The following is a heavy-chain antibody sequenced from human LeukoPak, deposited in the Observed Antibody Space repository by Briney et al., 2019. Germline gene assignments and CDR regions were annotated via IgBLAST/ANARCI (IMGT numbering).Heavy chain of an antibody. V-gene: IGHV4-31*03. Sequence: SETLSLTCTVSGGSISSGGYYWSWIRQHPGKGLEWIGYIYYSGSTYYNPSLKSRVTISVDTSKNQFSLKLSSVTAADTAVYYCARGGYDFWSGYYSKYNWFDPWGQGTLVTVSS. D-gene: IGHD3-3*01. CDR3: ARGGYDFWSGYYSKYNWFDP. J-gene: IGHJ5*02. CDR2: IYYSGST. CDR1: GGSISSGGYY.